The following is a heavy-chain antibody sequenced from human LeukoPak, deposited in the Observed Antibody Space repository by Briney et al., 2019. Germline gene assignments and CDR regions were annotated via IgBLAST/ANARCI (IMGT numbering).Heavy chain of an antibody. CDR2: IRYDGSNK. Sequence: GGSLRLSCAASGFTFSSYGMHWVRQAPGKGLEWVAFIRYDGSNKYYADSVKGRFTISRDNSKNTLHLQMNTLKAEDTAVYYCASESGSYLGAFDIWGQGTMVTVSS. CDR1: GFTFSSYG. V-gene: IGHV3-30*02. CDR3: ASESGSYLGAFDI. J-gene: IGHJ3*02. D-gene: IGHD1-26*01.